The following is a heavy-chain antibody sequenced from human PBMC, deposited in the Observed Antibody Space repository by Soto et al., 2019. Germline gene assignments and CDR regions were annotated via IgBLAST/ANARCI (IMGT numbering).Heavy chain of an antibody. CDR3: AKGRSSSDSDAFDL. D-gene: IGHD6-13*01. J-gene: IGHJ3*01. CDR2: ISGSGGST. Sequence: EVQLLESGGGLVQPGGSLRLSCAASGFTFSSYAMSWVRQAPGKGLEWVSAISGSGGSTYYADSVKGRFTISRDNSNNTLDLEMDSPRADDTDVYYCAKGRSSSDSDAFDLWGQGTMVTVSS. V-gene: IGHV3-23*01. CDR1: GFTFSSYA.